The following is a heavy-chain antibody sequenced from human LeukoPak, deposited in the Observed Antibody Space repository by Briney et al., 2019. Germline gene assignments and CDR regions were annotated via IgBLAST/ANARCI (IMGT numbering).Heavy chain of an antibody. J-gene: IGHJ5*02. CDR2: ISAYNGNT. CDR3: ARPAYEYCSGGSCYSSWFDP. CDR1: GYTFTSYG. D-gene: IGHD2-15*01. Sequence: ASVKVSCKASGYTFTSYGISWVRQAPGQGLEWMGWISAYNGNTNYAQKLQGRVTMTTDTSTSTAYMELRSLRSDDTAVYYCARPAYEYCSGGSCYSSWFDPWGLGTLVTVSS. V-gene: IGHV1-18*01.